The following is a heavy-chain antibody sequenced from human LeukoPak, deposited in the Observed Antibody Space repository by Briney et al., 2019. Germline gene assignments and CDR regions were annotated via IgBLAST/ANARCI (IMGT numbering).Heavy chain of an antibody. CDR1: GFTFSSYA. Sequence: GSLRLSCAASGFTFSSYAMSWVRQAPGKGLEWVSAISGSGGSTYYADSVKGRFTISRDNSKNTLYLQMNSLRAEDTAVYYCANDPESSGWGRLFFDYWGQGTLVTVSS. CDR3: ANDPESSGWGRLFFDY. V-gene: IGHV3-23*01. CDR2: ISGSGGST. D-gene: IGHD6-19*01. J-gene: IGHJ4*02.